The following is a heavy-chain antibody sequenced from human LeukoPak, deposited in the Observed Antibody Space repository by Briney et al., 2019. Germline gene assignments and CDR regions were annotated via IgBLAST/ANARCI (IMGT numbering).Heavy chain of an antibody. CDR3: ATEMAGTSHFSY. V-gene: IGHV3-48*03. CDR1: GFTFSSYE. J-gene: IGHJ4*02. D-gene: IGHD6-19*01. CDR2: ITSSGSPI. Sequence: PGGSLRLSCAASGFTFSSYEMNWVRQPPGKGLEWVSYITSSGSPIYYADCVKGRFTISRDNAKNSLYLQMNSLRAEDTAVYYCATEMAGTSHFSYWGQGTLVTVSS.